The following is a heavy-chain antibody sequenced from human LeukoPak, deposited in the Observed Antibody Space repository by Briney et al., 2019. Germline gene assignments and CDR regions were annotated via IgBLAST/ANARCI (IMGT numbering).Heavy chain of an antibody. D-gene: IGHD5-18*01. Sequence: GGSLRLSCAASGFTFSNFRMNWVRQAPGKGPEWVSYISSNSDTIYYADFVQGRFTISRDNAQNSLHLQMNSLRAEDTAVYYCNSWDTDHWGQGTLVTVSP. CDR2: ISSNSDTI. J-gene: IGHJ4*02. CDR1: GFTFSNFR. V-gene: IGHV3-48*04. CDR3: NSWDTDH.